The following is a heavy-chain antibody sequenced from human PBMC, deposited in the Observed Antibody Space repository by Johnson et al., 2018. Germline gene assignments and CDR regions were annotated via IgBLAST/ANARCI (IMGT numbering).Heavy chain of an antibody. Sequence: QVQLVQSGGGVVQPGRSLRLSCAASGFTFSSYGMHWVRQAPGKGLEWVAFKSYDGSNKYYADSVKGRFTMSKDNSKNTLYLQMNSLRAEDTAVYYCANDLGYYAMSGYFDYWGQGTLGTVSS. CDR2: KSYDGSNK. CDR1: GFTFSSYG. D-gene: IGHD3-22*01. J-gene: IGHJ4*02. CDR3: ANDLGYYAMSGYFDY. V-gene: IGHV3-30*18.